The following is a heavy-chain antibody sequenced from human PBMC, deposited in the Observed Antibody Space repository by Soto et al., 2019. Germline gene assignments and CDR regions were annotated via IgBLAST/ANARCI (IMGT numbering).Heavy chain of an antibody. V-gene: IGHV3-20*04. D-gene: IGHD6-13*01. Sequence: GGSLRLSCAASGFTFDDYCISWVRQAPGKGLEWVSGINWNGGSTGYADSVKGRFTISRDNAKNSLYLQMNSLRAEDTALYYCARGRQQLVPGVSDYWGQGTLVTVSS. CDR2: INWNGGST. J-gene: IGHJ4*02. CDR3: ARGRQQLVPGVSDY. CDR1: GFTFDDYC.